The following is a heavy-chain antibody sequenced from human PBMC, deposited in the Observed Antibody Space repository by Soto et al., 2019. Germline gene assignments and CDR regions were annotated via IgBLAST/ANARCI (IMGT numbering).Heavy chain of an antibody. CDR3: AHTHYYDSSGYYFEGFFCSSFDY. Sequence: QITLKESGPTLVKPTQTLTLTCTFSGFSLSTSGVGVGWIRQPPGKALEWLALIYWNDDKRYSPSLKSRLTITKDTSKNQVVLTMTNMDPVDTATYYCAHTHYYDSSGYYFEGFFCSSFDYWGQGTLVTVSS. CDR1: GFSLSTSGVG. CDR2: IYWNDDK. J-gene: IGHJ4*02. D-gene: IGHD3-22*01. V-gene: IGHV2-5*01.